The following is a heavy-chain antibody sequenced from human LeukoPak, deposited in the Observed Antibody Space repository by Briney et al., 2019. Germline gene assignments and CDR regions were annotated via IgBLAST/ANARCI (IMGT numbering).Heavy chain of an antibody. CDR3: GLAYCGGDCYQGSYWYFDL. V-gene: IGHV5-51*01. Sequence: GESLKISCKGSGYSFTSYWIGWVRQMPGKGLEWMGIIYPGDSDTRYSPSFQGQVTISADKSISTAYLQWSSLKASDTAMYYCGLAYCGGDCYQGSYWYFDLWGRGTLVTVSS. CDR1: GYSFTSYW. D-gene: IGHD2-21*02. CDR2: IYPGDSDT. J-gene: IGHJ2*01.